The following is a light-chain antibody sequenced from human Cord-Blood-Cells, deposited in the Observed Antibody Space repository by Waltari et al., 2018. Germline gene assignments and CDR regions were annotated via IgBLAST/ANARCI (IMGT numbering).Light chain of an antibody. V-gene: IGLV2-14*01. Sequence: QPALPQPASVSGSPGQSIIISCTGTSSDVGGYYYVSWYQPHPGKAPKHMIYEVSNRPSGVSNRCSGSKAGNTASLTISRLQAEDEADYYCSSNTSSSTRVFGGGTKLTVL. CDR3: SSNTSSSTRV. CDR2: EVS. CDR1: SSDVGGYYY. J-gene: IGLJ2*01.